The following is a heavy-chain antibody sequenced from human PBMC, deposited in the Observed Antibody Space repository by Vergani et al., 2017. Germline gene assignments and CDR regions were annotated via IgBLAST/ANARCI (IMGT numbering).Heavy chain of an antibody. CDR2: IYYSGST. CDR3: ARTFGVVPNQAGGYMDV. J-gene: IGHJ6*03. Sequence: QVQLQESGPGLVKPSQTLSLTCTVSGGSISSGGYYWSWIRQHPGKGLEWIGYIYYSGSTYYNPSLKSRVTISVDTSKNQFSLKLSSVTAADTAVYYCARTFGVVPNQAGGYMDVWGKGTTVTVSS. V-gene: IGHV4-31*03. CDR1: GGSISSGGYY. D-gene: IGHD3-3*01.